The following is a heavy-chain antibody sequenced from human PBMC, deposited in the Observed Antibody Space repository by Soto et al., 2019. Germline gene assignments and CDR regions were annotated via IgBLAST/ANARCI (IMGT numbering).Heavy chain of an antibody. J-gene: IGHJ6*02. CDR1: GYTFTSYG. D-gene: IGHD2-21*02. CDR3: AREGDVPYYYYGMDV. V-gene: IGHV1-18*01. CDR2: ISGYDGRT. Sequence: QVHLVQSGAEVKKPGASVKVSCKTSGYTFTSYGISWLRQAPGQGLEWLGWISGYDGRTNLAQKVQDRVTMTTDTSTSTVYMELRRLRSDDTAVYYCAREGDVPYYYYGMDVWGQGTTVTVSS.